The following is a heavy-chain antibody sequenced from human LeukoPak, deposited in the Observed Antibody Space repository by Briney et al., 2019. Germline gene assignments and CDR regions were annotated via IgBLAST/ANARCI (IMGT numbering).Heavy chain of an antibody. J-gene: IGHJ3*01. CDR1: GFSFTNYW. D-gene: IGHD2-21*01. Sequence: GESLKISCKGSGFSFTNYWIGWVRQMPGKGLEWVGVIYPGDSDTRYSPPFQGEVTFSVDKSISTAYLQWNSLKASDTAMYYCARHGAHCGGCFFWGQGTMVTVSS. CDR3: ARHGAHCGGCFF. CDR2: IYPGDSDT. V-gene: IGHV5-51*01.